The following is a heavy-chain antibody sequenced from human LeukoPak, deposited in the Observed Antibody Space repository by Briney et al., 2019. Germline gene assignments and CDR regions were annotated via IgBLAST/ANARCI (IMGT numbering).Heavy chain of an antibody. CDR3: ARDGDSTVDFDY. V-gene: IGHV3-74*01. CDR2: SSSDGSSV. J-gene: IGHJ4*02. D-gene: IGHD4-23*01. CDR1: GFTSSIYW. Sequence: GGSLRLSCVASGFTSSIYWMHWVRQAPGKGLVWVSRSSSDGSSVVYADSVEGRFTISRDNAKNTLYLQMNSLRAEDTAVYYCARDGDSTVDFDYWGQGTLVTVSS.